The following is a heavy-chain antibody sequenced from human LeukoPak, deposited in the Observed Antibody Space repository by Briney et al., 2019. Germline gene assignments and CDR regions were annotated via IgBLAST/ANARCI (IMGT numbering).Heavy chain of an antibody. J-gene: IGHJ4*02. V-gene: IGHV3-23*01. Sequence: PGGSLRLSCAASGFTFSNYAMSWVRQAPGKGLEWVSTIDYSGGSTYYADSVKGRFTISRDNSKNTLYLQMNSLRAEDTAVYYCAKDRGTSSSWATRLFDYWGQGTLVTVSS. CDR1: GFTFSNYA. D-gene: IGHD6-13*01. CDR3: AKDRGTSSSWATRLFDY. CDR2: IDYSGGST.